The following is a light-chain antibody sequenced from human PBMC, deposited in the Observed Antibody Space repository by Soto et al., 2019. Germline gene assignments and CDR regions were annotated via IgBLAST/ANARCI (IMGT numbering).Light chain of an antibody. CDR2: KAS. CDR3: QQYNSYSWT. Sequence: DIPMTQSPSTLSASVGDRVTITCRASQSISSWLAWYQQKPGKDPKLLIYKASSLESGVPSRFSGSGSGTEFTLTISSLQPDDFATYYCQQYNSYSWTCGQGTKVEIK. CDR1: QSISSW. J-gene: IGKJ1*01. V-gene: IGKV1-5*03.